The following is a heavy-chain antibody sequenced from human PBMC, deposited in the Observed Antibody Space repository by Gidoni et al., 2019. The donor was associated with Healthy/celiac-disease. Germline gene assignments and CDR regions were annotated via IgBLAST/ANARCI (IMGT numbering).Heavy chain of an antibody. CDR2: IISSSSTI. J-gene: IGHJ5*02. CDR1: GFTFSSYS. CDR3: ARGPVFYSSGYGNWFDP. D-gene: IGHD3-22*01. Sequence: EVQLVESGGGLVQPGGSLRLSCAASGFTFSSYSMNWVRPAPGKGLEWVSYIISSSSTIYYADSVKGRFTISRDNAKNSLYLQMNSLRAEDTAVYYCARGPVFYSSGYGNWFDPWGQGTLVTVSS. V-gene: IGHV3-48*01.